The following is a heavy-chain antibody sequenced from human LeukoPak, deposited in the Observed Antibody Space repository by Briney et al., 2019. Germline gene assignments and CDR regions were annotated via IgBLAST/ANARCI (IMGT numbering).Heavy chain of an antibody. CDR2: INPSGGST. D-gene: IGHD2-15*01. V-gene: IGHV1-46*01. J-gene: IGHJ4*02. CDR1: GGTFSSYA. CDR3: ARLRTCSGGSCNGDY. Sequence: ASVKVSCKASGGTFSSYAISWVRQAPGQGLEWMGIINPSGGSTSYAQKFQGRVTMTRDTSTSTVYMELSSLRSEDTAVYYCARLRTCSGGSCNGDYWGQGTLVTVSS.